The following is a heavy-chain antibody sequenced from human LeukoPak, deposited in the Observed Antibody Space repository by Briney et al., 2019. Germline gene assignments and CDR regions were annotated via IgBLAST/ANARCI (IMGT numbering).Heavy chain of an antibody. CDR2: IYYSGST. Sequence: SETLSLTCTVSGGSISSSSYYWGWIRQPPGKGLEWIGSIYYSGSTYYNPSLKSRVTISVDTSKNQFSLKLSSVTAADTAVYYCARGPRYYYGSGFDYWGQGTLVTVSS. CDR3: ARGPRYYYGSGFDY. CDR1: GGSISSSSYY. J-gene: IGHJ4*02. D-gene: IGHD3-10*01. V-gene: IGHV4-39*07.